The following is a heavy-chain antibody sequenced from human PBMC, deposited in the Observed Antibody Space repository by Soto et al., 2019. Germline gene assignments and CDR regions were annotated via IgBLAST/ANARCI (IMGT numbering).Heavy chain of an antibody. CDR2: IYYSGST. V-gene: IGHV4-31*03. CDR1: GGSISSGGYY. D-gene: IGHD6-6*01. J-gene: IGHJ6*02. CDR3: AREGSSSDNDYYYGMDV. Sequence: QVQLQESGPGLVKPSQTLSLTCTVSGGSISSGGYYWSWIRQHPGKGLEWIGYIYYSGSTYYNPSLKSRVTISVDTSKNQFSLKLSAVTAADTAVYYCAREGSSSDNDYYYGMDVWGQGTTVTVSS.